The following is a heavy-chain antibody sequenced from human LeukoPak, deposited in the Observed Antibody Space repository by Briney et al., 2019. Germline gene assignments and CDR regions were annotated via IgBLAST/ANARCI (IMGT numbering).Heavy chain of an antibody. D-gene: IGHD5-24*01. Sequence: SETLSLTCTVSGGSISSYYWGWIRQPAGKGLEWIGRFYTSGSTNYNPSLKSRVTMSVDTSKNQFSLKLSSVTAADTAVYYCARLVEMATTGYVNWFDPWGQGTLVTVSS. CDR3: ARLVEMATTGYVNWFDP. CDR1: GGSISSYY. J-gene: IGHJ5*02. V-gene: IGHV4-4*07. CDR2: FYTSGST.